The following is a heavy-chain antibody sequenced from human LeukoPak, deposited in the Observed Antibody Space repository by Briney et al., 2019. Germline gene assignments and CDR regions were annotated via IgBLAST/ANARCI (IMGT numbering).Heavy chain of an antibody. V-gene: IGHV3-11*04. Sequence: GGSLRLSCAASGFTFSDYYMSWIRQAPGKGLGWVSYISSSSSTIYYADSVKGRFTISRDSAKKSLYLQMNSLTVEDTAVYYCARCSSWYLEYFQLWGQGTLVTVSS. D-gene: IGHD6-13*01. J-gene: IGHJ1*01. CDR1: GFTFSDYY. CDR2: ISSSSSTI. CDR3: ARCSSWYLEYFQL.